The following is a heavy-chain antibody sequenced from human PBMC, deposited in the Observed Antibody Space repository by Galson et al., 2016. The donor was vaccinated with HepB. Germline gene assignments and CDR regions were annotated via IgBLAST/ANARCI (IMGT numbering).Heavy chain of an antibody. CDR3: ARQGLVARRLGWLDP. CDR2: VYYNGIT. Sequence: SETLSLTCTVSGGSLSSLYHYWAWIRQPPGKGLEWIGSVYYNGITYYNPSLKSRVSISVDTSKNQFSLNLTSVTATDTAVYYCARQGLVARRLGWLDPWGRGTLVTVSS. CDR1: GGSLSSLYHY. V-gene: IGHV4-39*01. J-gene: IGHJ5*02. D-gene: IGHD5-12*01.